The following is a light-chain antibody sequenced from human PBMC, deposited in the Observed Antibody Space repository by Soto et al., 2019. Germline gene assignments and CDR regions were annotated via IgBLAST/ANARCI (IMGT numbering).Light chain of an antibody. Sequence: EIAMTQSPATLSVSPGERVTLSCRASQSVSSNLAWYQQKPGQAPRLLIYGASTRPTGIPARFSGSGSGTEFTLTISSLQSEDFAVYYCQQYNIWPPWTFGQGTKVDIK. CDR3: QQYNIWPPWT. CDR2: GAS. CDR1: QSVSSN. J-gene: IGKJ1*01. V-gene: IGKV3-15*01.